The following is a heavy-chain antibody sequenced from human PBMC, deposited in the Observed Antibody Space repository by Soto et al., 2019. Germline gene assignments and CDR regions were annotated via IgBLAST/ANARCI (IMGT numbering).Heavy chain of an antibody. Sequence: QVQLVQSGAEVKKPGASVKVSCKASGYTFTSYGISWVRQAPGQGLEWMGWISAYNGNTNYAQKLQGRATMTKDTSTSTAYMELRSLRSDDTAVYYCARDLAGGIAAAGLYWFDPWGQGTLVTVSS. CDR2: ISAYNGNT. V-gene: IGHV1-18*01. D-gene: IGHD6-13*01. J-gene: IGHJ5*02. CDR1: GYTFTSYG. CDR3: ARDLAGGIAAAGLYWFDP.